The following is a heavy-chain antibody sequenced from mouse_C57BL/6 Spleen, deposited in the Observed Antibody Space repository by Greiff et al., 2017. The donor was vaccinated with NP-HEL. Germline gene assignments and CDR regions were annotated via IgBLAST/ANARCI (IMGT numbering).Heavy chain of an antibody. J-gene: IGHJ3*01. D-gene: IGHD2-3*01. CDR1: GYSFTGYY. Sequence: EVQLQQSGPELVKPGASVKISCKASGYSFTGYYMNWVKQSPEKSLEWIGEINPSTGGTTYNQKFKAKATLTVDKSSSTAYMQLKSQTSEDSAVYYCATYDGYYLAWFAYWGQGTLVTVSA. V-gene: IGHV1-42*01. CDR2: INPSTGGT. CDR3: ATYDGYYLAWFAY.